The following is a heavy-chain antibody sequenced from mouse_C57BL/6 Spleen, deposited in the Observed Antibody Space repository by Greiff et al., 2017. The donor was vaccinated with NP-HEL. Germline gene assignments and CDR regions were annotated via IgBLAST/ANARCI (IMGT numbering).Heavy chain of an antibody. V-gene: IGHV1-52*01. CDR1: GYTFTSYW. CDR3: AREHYGNYCFDY. D-gene: IGHD2-1*01. CDR2: IDPSDSET. Sequence: QVQLQQPGAELVRPGSSVKLSCKASGYTFTSYWMHWVKQRPIQGLEWIGNIDPSDSETHYTQKFKDKATLTVDKSSSTAYMQLSSLTSEDSAGYYCAREHYGNYCFDYWGQGTTLTVSS. J-gene: IGHJ2*01.